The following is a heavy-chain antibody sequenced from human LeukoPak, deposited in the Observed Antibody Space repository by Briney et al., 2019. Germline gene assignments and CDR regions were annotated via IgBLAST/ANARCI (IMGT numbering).Heavy chain of an antibody. J-gene: IGHJ6*02. D-gene: IGHD3-10*01. CDR1: GFTFSSHA. V-gene: IGHV3-23*01. CDR3: AKRELLWSGDYYYYGMDV. CDR2: ISGSGGST. Sequence: PGASLRLSCAASGFTFSSHAMSWVRQAPGKGLEWVSAISGSGGSTYYADSVKGRFTISRDNSKNTLYLRMNSLRAEDTAVYYCAKRELLWSGDYYYYGMDVWGQGTTVTVSS.